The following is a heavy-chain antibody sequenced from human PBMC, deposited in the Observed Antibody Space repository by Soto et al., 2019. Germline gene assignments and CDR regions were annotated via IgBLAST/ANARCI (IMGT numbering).Heavy chain of an antibody. CDR3: ARGAIEAAVGTFDI. D-gene: IGHD6-13*01. CDR1: GSTFSNYD. CDR2: IATAGDT. Sequence: EVQLVESGGGLVQPGGSLRLSCAASGSTFSNYDMHWVRQATGQGLEWVSAIATAGDTYYPGSVKGRFTISRENAKNSLYLQMNSLRAGDTAVYYCARGAIEAAVGTFDIWGQGTMVTVSS. V-gene: IGHV3-13*01. J-gene: IGHJ3*02.